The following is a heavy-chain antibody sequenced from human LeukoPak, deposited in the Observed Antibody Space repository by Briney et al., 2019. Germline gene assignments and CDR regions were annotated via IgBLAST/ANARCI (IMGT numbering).Heavy chain of an antibody. V-gene: IGHV3-48*04. CDR3: ARERGGFGGYLPHYYLDV. Sequence: GGSLRLSCAGTGFSFSNFGMNWVRQAPGKGLECVSFISGSSGTIYYADSVKGRFTISRDNTKNSLYLQMNSLRAEDTAIYYCARERGGFGGYLPHYYLDVWGKGTTVTVSS. D-gene: IGHD5-12*01. J-gene: IGHJ6*03. CDR1: GFSFSNFG. CDR2: ISGSSGTI.